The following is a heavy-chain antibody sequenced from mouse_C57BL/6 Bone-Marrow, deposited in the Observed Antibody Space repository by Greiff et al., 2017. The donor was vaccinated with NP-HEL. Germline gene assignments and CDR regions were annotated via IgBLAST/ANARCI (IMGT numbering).Heavy chain of an antibody. J-gene: IGHJ2*01. D-gene: IGHD1-1*01. Sequence: VQLQQSGAELVRPGASVKLSCTASGFNIKDYYMHWVKQRPEQGLEWIGRIDPEDGDTEYAAKFQGKATMTADTSSNTAHLQLSSLTSEDTAVYYCTLFITTVDYWGQGTTLTVSS. CDR1: GFNIKDYY. CDR3: TLFITTVDY. V-gene: IGHV14-1*01. CDR2: IDPEDGDT.